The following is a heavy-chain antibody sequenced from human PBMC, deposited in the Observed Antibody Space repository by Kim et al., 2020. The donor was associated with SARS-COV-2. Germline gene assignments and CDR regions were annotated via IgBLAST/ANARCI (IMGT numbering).Heavy chain of an antibody. CDR3: ARALIETYYYDSSGYYYHYYYGMDV. Sequence: SETLSLTCTVSGGSVGSGSYYWSWIRQPPGKGLEWIGYIYYSGSTNYNPSLKSRVTISVDTSKNQFSLKLSSVTAADTAVYYCARALIETYYYDSSGYYYHYYYGMDVWGQGTTVTVSS. D-gene: IGHD3-22*01. V-gene: IGHV4-61*01. CDR2: IYYSGST. CDR1: GGSVGSGSYY. J-gene: IGHJ6*02.